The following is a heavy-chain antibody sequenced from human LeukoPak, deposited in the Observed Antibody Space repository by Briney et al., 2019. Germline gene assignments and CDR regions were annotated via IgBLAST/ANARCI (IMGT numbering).Heavy chain of an antibody. V-gene: IGHV1-46*01. CDR2: NNPSGGST. CDR1: GYTFTSYY. Sequence: ASVKVSCKASGYTFTSYYMHWVRQAPGQGLEWMGINNPSGGSTSYAQKFQGRVTMTRDMSTSTVYMELSSLRSEDTAVYYCARDSVGASPADYWGQGTLVTVSS. J-gene: IGHJ4*02. CDR3: ARDSVGASPADY. D-gene: IGHD1-26*01.